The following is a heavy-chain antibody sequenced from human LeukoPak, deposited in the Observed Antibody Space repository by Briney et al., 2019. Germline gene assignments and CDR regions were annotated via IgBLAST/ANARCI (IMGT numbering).Heavy chain of an antibody. CDR2: IYSGGST. J-gene: IGHJ4*02. CDR3: ARVHTGTGFDY. Sequence: GGSPRLSCAASGFTVSSNYMSWVRQAPGKGLEWVSVIYSGGSTYYADSVKGRFTISRDNSKNTLYLQMNSLRAEDTAVYYCARVHTGTGFDYWGQGTLVTVSS. D-gene: IGHD1-14*01. V-gene: IGHV3-66*01. CDR1: GFTVSSNY.